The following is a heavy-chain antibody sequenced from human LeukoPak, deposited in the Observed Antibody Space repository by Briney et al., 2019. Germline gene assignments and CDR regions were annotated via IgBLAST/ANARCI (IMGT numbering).Heavy chain of an antibody. Sequence: SVKVSCKASGGTFISYAISWVRQAPGQGLEWMGGIIPIFGTANYAQKFQGRVTITADESTSTAYMELSSLRSEDTAVYYCARGKDIVVVPAARGYYGMDVWGQGTTVTVSS. CDR2: IIPIFGTA. CDR3: ARGKDIVVVPAARGYYGMDV. V-gene: IGHV1-69*13. D-gene: IGHD2-2*01. J-gene: IGHJ6*02. CDR1: GGTFISYA.